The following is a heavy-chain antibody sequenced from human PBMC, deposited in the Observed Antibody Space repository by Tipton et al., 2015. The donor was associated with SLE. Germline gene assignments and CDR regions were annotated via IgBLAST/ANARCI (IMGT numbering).Heavy chain of an antibody. Sequence: SLRLSCAASGFTFSSHEMNWVRQAPGKGLEWVSYISSSGSIIYYADSVKGRFTISRDNAKNSLYLQMNSLRAEDTAVYYCASGGNYDFWGQGTLVTVSS. CDR3: ASGGNYDF. CDR1: GFTFSSHE. CDR2: ISSSGSII. V-gene: IGHV3-48*03. J-gene: IGHJ4*02. D-gene: IGHD3-3*01.